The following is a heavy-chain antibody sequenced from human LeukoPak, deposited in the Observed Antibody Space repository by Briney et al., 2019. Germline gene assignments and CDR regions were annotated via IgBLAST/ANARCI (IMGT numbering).Heavy chain of an antibody. CDR1: GYTFTSYG. J-gene: IGHJ6*04. D-gene: IGHD6-13*01. V-gene: IGHV1-18*01. Sequence: ASVKVSCKASGYTFTSYGISWVRQAPGQGLEWMGWISAYNGNTNYAQKLQGRVTMTTDTSTSTAYMELRSLRSDDTAVYYCAREGSSWYFYYYYYGMDVWGKGTTVTVSS. CDR2: ISAYNGNT. CDR3: AREGSSWYFYYYYYGMDV.